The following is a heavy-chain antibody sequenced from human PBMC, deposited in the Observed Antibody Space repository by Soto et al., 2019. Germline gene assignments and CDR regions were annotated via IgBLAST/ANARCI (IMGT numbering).Heavy chain of an antibody. V-gene: IGHV1-3*01. CDR1: GYTFTSYA. Sequence: GASVKVSCKASGYTFTSYAMLWVRQAPGQRLEWMGWINAGNGNTKYSQKFQGRVTITRDTSASTAYMELSSLRSEDTAVYYCARGGSLYWYFDLWGRGTLVTVS. D-gene: IGHD1-26*01. CDR2: INAGNGNT. J-gene: IGHJ2*01. CDR3: ARGGSLYWYFDL.